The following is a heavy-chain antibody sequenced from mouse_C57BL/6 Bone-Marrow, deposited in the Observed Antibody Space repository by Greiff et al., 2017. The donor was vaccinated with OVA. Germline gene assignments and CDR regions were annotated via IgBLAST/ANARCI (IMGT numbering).Heavy chain of an antibody. CDR1: YTFSRRVH. CDR2: GQGLEWIG. V-gene: IGHV1-87*01. D-gene: IGHD2-5*01. Sequence: QVQLKQSGPELARPWASVKISCQAFYTFSRRVHFAIRDTNYWMLWVKQRPGQGLEWIGAIYPGIGDTSYNHQSKGKATFTADKSSSTAYLQRSSLTSEDSAVYYCALDAYYSSRGLAYWGQGTLVTVAA. CDR3: SEDSAVYYCALDAYYSSRGLAY. J-gene: IGHJ3*01.